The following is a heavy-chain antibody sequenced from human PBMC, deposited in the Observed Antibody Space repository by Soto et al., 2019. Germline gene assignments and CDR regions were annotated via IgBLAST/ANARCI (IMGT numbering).Heavy chain of an antibody. CDR1: GFTFSRFW. J-gene: IGHJ6*02. V-gene: IGHV3-74*01. Sequence: EVQLEESGGGLVQPGGSLRVSCAASGFTFSRFWMHWVRQAPGMGLVWVSRINSDGSDTNYADSVKGRFTISRDNAKNTLYLQINSLRAEDKAVYYCARAVGSCSGGRCTHSYFYGIDVWGHWTTVTVSS. CDR2: INSDGSDT. D-gene: IGHD2-15*01. CDR3: ARAVGSCSGGRCTHSYFYGIDV.